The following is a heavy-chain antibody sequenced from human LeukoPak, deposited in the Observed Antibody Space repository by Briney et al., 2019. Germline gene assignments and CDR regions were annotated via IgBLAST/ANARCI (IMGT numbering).Heavy chain of an antibody. J-gene: IGHJ4*02. CDR1: GFTFRNYA. V-gene: IGHV3-23*01. CDR2: ISVGGDRT. Sequence: GGSLRLSCAASGFTFRNYAMSWVRQAPGKGLEWVSTISVGGDRTLYADSVKGRFTISRDTSKNTLFLQMNSLRAEDTAVYYCARGRASGTYYYDYWGQGTLVTVSS. CDR3: ARGRASGTYYYDY. D-gene: IGHD1-26*01.